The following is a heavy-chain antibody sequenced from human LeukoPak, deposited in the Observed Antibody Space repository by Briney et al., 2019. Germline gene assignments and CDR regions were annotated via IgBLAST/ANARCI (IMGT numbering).Heavy chain of an antibody. V-gene: IGHV3-66*02. CDR1: GFTVSSNY. Sequence: GGSLRLSCAASGFTVSSNYMSWVRQAPGKGLEWVSVIYSGGSTYYADSVKGRFTISRDNSKNTLYLQMNSLRAEDTAVYYCARGESVVVTARDVGAFDIWGQGTMVTVSS. CDR2: IYSGGST. J-gene: IGHJ3*02. D-gene: IGHD2-21*02. CDR3: ARGESVVVTARDVGAFDI.